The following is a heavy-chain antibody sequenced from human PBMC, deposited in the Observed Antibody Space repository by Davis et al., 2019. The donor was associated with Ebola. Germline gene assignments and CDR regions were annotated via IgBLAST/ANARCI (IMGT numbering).Heavy chain of an antibody. J-gene: IGHJ4*02. D-gene: IGHD1-26*01. CDR2: ISGSGGST. V-gene: IGHV3-23*01. Sequence: GESPIPPCAAPGFTLRSYAMTWVRQAPGKGLEWVSAISGSGGSTYYADPVKGRFTISRDNSKKTLYLQMNSLEAEDTAVYYCARQGRSYYFDYWGQGTLVTVSS. CDR1: GFTLRSYA. CDR3: ARQGRSYYFDY.